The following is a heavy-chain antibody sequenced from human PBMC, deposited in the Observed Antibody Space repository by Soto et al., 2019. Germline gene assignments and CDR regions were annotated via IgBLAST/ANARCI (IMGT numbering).Heavy chain of an antibody. CDR3: ARDPLPIAVAGTNWFDP. D-gene: IGHD6-19*01. CDR2: ISAYNGNT. V-gene: IGHV1-18*01. CDR1: GYTFTSYD. J-gene: IGHJ5*02. Sequence: ASGKVSCKASGYTFTSYDISWVRQAPGQGLEWMGWISAYNGNTNYAQKLQGRVTMTTDTSTSTAYMELRSLRSDDTAVYYCARDPLPIAVAGTNWFDPWGQGTLVTVSS.